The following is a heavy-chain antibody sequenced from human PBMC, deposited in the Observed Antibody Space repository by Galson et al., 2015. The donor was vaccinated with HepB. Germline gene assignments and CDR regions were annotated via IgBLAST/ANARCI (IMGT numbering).Heavy chain of an antibody. J-gene: IGHJ4*02. V-gene: IGHV3-21*01. CDR1: GFTFRSYS. CDR3: ARGGLQKQRNDYFDF. D-gene: IGHD3-10*01. Sequence: SLRLSCAASGFTFRSYSMNWVRQAPGKGLEWVSSISPNDDYIYYAETLRGRFSISRDNARNSLYLQMNSLRAEDTAVYYCARGGLQKQRNDYFDFWGRGTLSPSPQ. CDR2: ISPNDDYI.